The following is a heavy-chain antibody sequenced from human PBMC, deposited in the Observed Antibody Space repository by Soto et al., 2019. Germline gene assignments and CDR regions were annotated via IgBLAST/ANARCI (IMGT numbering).Heavy chain of an antibody. CDR3: AKERATTTAFDY. V-gene: IGHV3-23*01. CDR1: GFTISRAG. Sequence: GGSRLLSCSSSGFTISRAGMSWVRQAPGKGLEWVSLITDNGGSTYYADSVKGRFTISRDNTKNTLFLQMNSLRAEDTAVYYCAKERATTTAFDYWGQGDLVNVSA. CDR2: ITDNGGST. D-gene: IGHD4-17*01. J-gene: IGHJ4*02.